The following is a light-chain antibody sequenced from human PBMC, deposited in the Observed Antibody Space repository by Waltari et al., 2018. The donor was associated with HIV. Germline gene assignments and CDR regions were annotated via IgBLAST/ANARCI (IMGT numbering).Light chain of an antibody. CDR2: SYG. CDR1: SSIIGRNT. V-gene: IGLV1-44*01. Sequence: QSVLNQSPSPSGNPGQRVILSCSVSSSIIGRNTIPWAQQFPGTAPKLLIYSYGQRPSGVPERFSGSKSATSASLAISGLRSEEEADYYCATWDDSLNAWVFGGGTKLTVL. CDR3: ATWDDSLNAWV. J-gene: IGLJ3*02.